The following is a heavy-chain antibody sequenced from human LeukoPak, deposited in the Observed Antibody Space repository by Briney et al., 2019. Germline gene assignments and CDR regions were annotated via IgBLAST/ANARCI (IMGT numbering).Heavy chain of an antibody. CDR1: GYTFTSYG. Sequence: ASVKVSCKASGYTFTSYGISWVRQAPGQGLEWMGWISAYNANTSYAQNLQGRVTMTTDTSTNTAYMELRSLRSDDTAVYYCARSYDSTYYMDVWGKGTTVTVSS. D-gene: IGHD3-22*01. CDR2: ISAYNANT. CDR3: ARSYDSTYYMDV. V-gene: IGHV1-18*01. J-gene: IGHJ6*03.